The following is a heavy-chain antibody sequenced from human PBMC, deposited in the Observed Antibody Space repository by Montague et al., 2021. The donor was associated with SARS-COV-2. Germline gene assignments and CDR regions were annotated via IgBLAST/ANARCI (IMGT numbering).Heavy chain of an antibody. CDR3: ARFGSGTLEFDL. V-gene: IGHV4-61*02. J-gene: IGHJ4*02. CDR1: GGSISSGYFY. D-gene: IGHD1-26*01. CDR2: IYPGGNT. Sequence: TLSLTCTVSGGSISSGYFYWSWIRQPAGKGLEWIGLIYPGGNTNYNPSLKSRVTISVDTSKNQFSLSLTSVTAADTAVYFCARFGSGTLEFDLWGQGTLVTVSS.